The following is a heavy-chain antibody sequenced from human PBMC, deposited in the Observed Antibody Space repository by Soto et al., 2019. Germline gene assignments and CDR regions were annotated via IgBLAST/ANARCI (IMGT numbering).Heavy chain of an antibody. D-gene: IGHD6-13*01. CDR3: ARGGIAAAVPFDY. J-gene: IGHJ4*02. CDR1: GGSISSGGYY. CDR2: IYYSGST. Sequence: SETLSLTCTVSGGSISSGGYYWSWIRQHPGKGLEWIGYIYYSGSTYYNPSLKSRVTISVDTSKNQFSLELSSVTAADTAVYYCARGGIAAAVPFDYWGQGTLVTVSS. V-gene: IGHV4-31*03.